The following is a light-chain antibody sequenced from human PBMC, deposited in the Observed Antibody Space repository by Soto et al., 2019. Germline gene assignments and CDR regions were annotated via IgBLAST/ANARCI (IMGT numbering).Light chain of an antibody. CDR2: GAS. V-gene: IGKV3-20*01. CDR1: QSVSRSF. Sequence: ESVLTQSPGTLSLSPGERATLSCRASQSVSRSFLAWYQQKPRQAPRLLIYGASIRATGIPDRFSGSGSGTDFALTISRLEPEDFAVYYCQQYGSSPRTFGQGTKVEIK. CDR3: QQYGSSPRT. J-gene: IGKJ1*01.